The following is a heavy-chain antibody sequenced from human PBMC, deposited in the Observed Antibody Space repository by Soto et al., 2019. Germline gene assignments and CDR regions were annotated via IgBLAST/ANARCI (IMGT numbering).Heavy chain of an antibody. J-gene: IGHJ6*02. CDR1: GGTFSSYA. CDR2: IIPLSGTA. CDR3: ARSQGSSTSLEIYYYYYYGMDV. D-gene: IGHD2-2*01. Sequence: QVQLVQSGAEVQKPGSSVKVSCKASGGTFSSYAISWVRQAPGQGLEWMGGIIPLSGTANYALKFQGRVTITADESTSTVYMELSSLRSEDTAVYFCARSQGSSTSLEIYYYYYYGMDVWGQGTTVTVSS. V-gene: IGHV1-69*01.